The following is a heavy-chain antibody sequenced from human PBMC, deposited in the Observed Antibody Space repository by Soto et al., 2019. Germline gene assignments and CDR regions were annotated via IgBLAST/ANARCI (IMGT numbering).Heavy chain of an antibody. V-gene: IGHV3-66*01. CDR1: GFTVSSKY. CDR3: ASELGYCSTSSCPFGY. CDR2: MYSGGRT. Sequence: GGSLRLSCAASGFTVSSKYMSWLRQAPGKGLEWVSVMYSGGRTYYADSVKGRFTISRDSPKNTLYLQMTSLRAEDTAVYYCASELGYCSTSSCPFGYWGQGTLVTVSS. D-gene: IGHD2-2*01. J-gene: IGHJ4*02.